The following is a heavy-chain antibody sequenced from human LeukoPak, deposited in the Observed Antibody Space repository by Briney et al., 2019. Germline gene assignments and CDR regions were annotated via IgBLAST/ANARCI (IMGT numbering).Heavy chain of an antibody. Sequence: GGSLRLSCAASGFTFDDYAMHWVRQAPGKGLEWVSGISWNSGSIGYADSVKGRFTISRDNAKNSLYLQMNSLRAEDTALYYCAKDIEAGIEDYFDYWGQGTLVTVSS. V-gene: IGHV3-9*01. CDR3: AKDIEAGIEDYFDY. CDR1: GFTFDDYA. CDR2: ISWNSGSI. D-gene: IGHD3-3*02. J-gene: IGHJ4*02.